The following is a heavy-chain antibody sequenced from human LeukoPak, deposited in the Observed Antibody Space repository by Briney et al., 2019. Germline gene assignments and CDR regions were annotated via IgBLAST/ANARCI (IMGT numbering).Heavy chain of an antibody. Sequence: ASVKVPCKASGGTFSSYAISWVRQAPGQGLEWMGRIIPIFGTANYAQKFQGRVTITTGESPSTAYMELSSLRSEDTAVYYCAREFSWVYFDYWGQGTLVTVSS. V-gene: IGHV1-69*05. D-gene: IGHD1-26*01. CDR1: GGTFSSYA. CDR2: IIPIFGTA. CDR3: AREFSWVYFDY. J-gene: IGHJ4*02.